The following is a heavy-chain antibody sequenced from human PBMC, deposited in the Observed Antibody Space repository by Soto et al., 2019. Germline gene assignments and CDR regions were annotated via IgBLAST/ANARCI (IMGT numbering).Heavy chain of an antibody. CDR3: ARVGLRWYFDF. CDR2: IHRSGAT. Sequence: QVKLQESGPGLVKPSGTLSLTCDVSSGSMNSGHLWSWVRQTPGKGLEWVGHIHRSGATNYNPSLRSRVAISLDEYKNQFSLKLNSVTAADTAVYYFARVGLRWYFDFWGRGTLVTVSS. D-gene: IGHD3-16*01. CDR1: SGSMNSGHL. J-gene: IGHJ2*01. V-gene: IGHV4-4*02.